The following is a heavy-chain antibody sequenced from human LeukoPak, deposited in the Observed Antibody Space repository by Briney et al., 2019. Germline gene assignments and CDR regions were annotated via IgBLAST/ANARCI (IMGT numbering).Heavy chain of an antibody. CDR3: AKGSTIFGVVIRIAFDI. CDR2: ISGSGGST. J-gene: IGHJ3*02. V-gene: IGHV3-23*01. CDR1: GFTFSSYA. Sequence: GGSLRLSCAASGFTFSSYAMSWVRQAPGKGLEWVSAISGSGGSTYYADSVKGRFTITRDNSKNTLYLEMNSLRAEDTAVYYCAKGSTIFGVVIRIAFDIWGQGTMVTVSS. D-gene: IGHD3-3*01.